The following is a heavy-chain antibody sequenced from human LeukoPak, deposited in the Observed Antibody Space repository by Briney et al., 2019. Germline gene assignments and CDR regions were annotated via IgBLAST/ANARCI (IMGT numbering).Heavy chain of an antibody. V-gene: IGHV3-9*01. Sequence: GRSLRLSCAASGFTFDDYAMHWVRQAPGKGLEWVSGISWNSGSIGYADSVKGRFTISRDNAKNSLYLQMNSLRAEDTAVYYCARDPFIVGNIAVAGYDYWGQGTLVTVSS. CDR2: ISWNSGSI. CDR1: GFTFDDYA. D-gene: IGHD6-19*01. CDR3: ARDPFIVGNIAVAGYDY. J-gene: IGHJ4*02.